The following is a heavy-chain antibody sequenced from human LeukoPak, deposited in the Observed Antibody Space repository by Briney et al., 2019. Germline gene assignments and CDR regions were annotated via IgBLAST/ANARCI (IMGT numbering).Heavy chain of an antibody. J-gene: IGHJ4*02. CDR1: GFTFSSYW. Sequence: GGSLRLSCAASGFTFSSYWMHGVRQAPGKGLVWVSRINSDGSSTSYADSVKGRFTISRDNAKNTLYLQMNSLRAEDTAVYYCARVRYSSGWSFDYWGQGTLVTVSS. CDR2: INSDGSST. CDR3: ARVRYSSGWSFDY. V-gene: IGHV3-74*01. D-gene: IGHD6-19*01.